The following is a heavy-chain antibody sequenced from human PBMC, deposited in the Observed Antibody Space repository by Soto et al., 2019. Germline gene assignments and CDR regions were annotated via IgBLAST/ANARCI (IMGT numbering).Heavy chain of an antibody. CDR2: IVPKFTTA. J-gene: IGHJ1*01. CDR3: ARENITADTVESGGCLPFDH. Sequence: QVQLVQSGAEVKKPGSSVRVSCKASGGTFSEYGVSWVRQAPGQGLAWMGGIVPKFTTANYAQKFQGRVTITADRSTNTVYLKLGSLTSEDTAVYFCARENITADTVESGGCLPFDHWGQG. CDR1: GGTFSEYG. D-gene: IGHD2-15*01. V-gene: IGHV1-69*06.